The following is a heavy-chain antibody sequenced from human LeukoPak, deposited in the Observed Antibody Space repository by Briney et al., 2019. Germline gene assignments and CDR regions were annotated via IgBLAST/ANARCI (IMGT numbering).Heavy chain of an antibody. Sequence: GGSLRLSCAASGFTFSSYEMNWVRQAPGKGLEWVSYISSSGSTIYYADSVKGRFTISRDNAKNSLYLQMNSLRAEDTAVYYCARRYYDSSGYRFDYWGQGTLVTVSS. CDR1: GFTFSSYE. J-gene: IGHJ4*02. V-gene: IGHV3-48*03. CDR3: ARRYYDSSGYRFDY. CDR2: ISSSGSTI. D-gene: IGHD3-22*01.